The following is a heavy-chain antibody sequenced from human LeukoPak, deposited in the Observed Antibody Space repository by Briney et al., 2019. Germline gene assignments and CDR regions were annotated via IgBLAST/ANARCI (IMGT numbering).Heavy chain of an antibody. V-gene: IGHV4-59*02. J-gene: IGHJ6*02. D-gene: IGHD6-13*01. Sequence: SETLSLTCTVSGGSVSSYYWSWIRQPPGKGLEWVGFIYYIGNTNYNPSLKSRVTISVDTSKNQFSLRLTSVTAADTAVYYCAKMAGYSSFYYYYGMDVWGQGTTVTVSS. CDR1: GGSVSSYY. CDR2: IYYIGNT. CDR3: AKMAGYSSFYYYYGMDV.